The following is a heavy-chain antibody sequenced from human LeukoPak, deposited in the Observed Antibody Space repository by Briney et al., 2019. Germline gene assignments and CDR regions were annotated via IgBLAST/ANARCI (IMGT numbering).Heavy chain of an antibody. Sequence: PGRSLRLSCAASGFTFSSYAIHWVRQAPGKGLEWVAVVSYDGSNKYYADSVKGRFTISRDNSKNTLYLQMNSLRAEDTAVYYCARGKGYCSSTSCSFDYWGQGTLVTVSS. CDR1: GFTFSSYA. CDR3: ARGKGYCSSTSCSFDY. D-gene: IGHD2-2*01. V-gene: IGHV3-30-3*01. J-gene: IGHJ4*02. CDR2: VSYDGSNK.